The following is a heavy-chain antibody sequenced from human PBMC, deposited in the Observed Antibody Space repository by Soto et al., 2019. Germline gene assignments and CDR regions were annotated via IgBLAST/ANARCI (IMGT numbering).Heavy chain of an antibody. CDR1: GGPISSYY. D-gene: IGHD6-13*01. J-gene: IGHJ6*02. Sequence: SETLSLTCTVSGGPISSYYWSWIRQPPGKGLEWIGYIYYSGSTNYNPSLKSRVTISVDTSKNQFSLKLSSVTAADTAVYYCARDKAAAGKGSYYYYGMDVWGQGTTVTVSS. CDR2: IYYSGST. V-gene: IGHV4-59*01. CDR3: ARDKAAAGKGSYYYYGMDV.